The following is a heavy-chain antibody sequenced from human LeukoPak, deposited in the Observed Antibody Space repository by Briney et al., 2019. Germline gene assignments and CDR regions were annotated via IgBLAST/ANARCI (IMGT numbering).Heavy chain of an antibody. J-gene: IGHJ4*02. CDR3: ARGLLSGGYYNRILHNRKYYFDY. CDR1: GGTFSSYA. Sequence: SVKVSCKASGGTFSSYAISWVRQAPGQGLEWMGGIIPIFGTANYAQKFQGRVTITADESTSTAYMELSSLRSEDTAVYYCARGLLSGGYYNRILHNRKYYFDYWGQGTLVTVSS. V-gene: IGHV1-69*13. CDR2: IIPIFGTA. D-gene: IGHD1-26*01.